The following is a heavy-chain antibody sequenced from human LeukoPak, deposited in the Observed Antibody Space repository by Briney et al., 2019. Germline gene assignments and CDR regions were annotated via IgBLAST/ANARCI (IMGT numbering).Heavy chain of an antibody. V-gene: IGHV3-73*01. CDR3: AKGRTSGSFDY. D-gene: IGHD3-3*01. CDR1: GFTFSGSA. Sequence: EPGGSLRLSCAASGFTFSGSAMHWVRQASGKGLEWVGRIRSKANSYATAYAASVKGRFAISRDDSKNTAYLQMNSLKTEDTAVYYCAKGRTSGSFDYWGQGTLVTVSS. J-gene: IGHJ4*02. CDR2: IRSKANSYAT.